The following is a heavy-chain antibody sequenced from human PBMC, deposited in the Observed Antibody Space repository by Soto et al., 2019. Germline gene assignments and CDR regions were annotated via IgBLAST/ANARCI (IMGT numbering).Heavy chain of an antibody. CDR2: IYYDGRS. Sequence: WSWIRQHPGKGLEWIGYIYYDGRSYYTPSLKSRVIISVDTSKNQFSLNLTAVTAADTAVYYCARGTMLRGPGYYYGMDVWGQGTTVTVSS. J-gene: IGHJ6*02. CDR3: ARGTMLRGPGYYYGMDV. V-gene: IGHV4-31*02. D-gene: IGHD3-10*01.